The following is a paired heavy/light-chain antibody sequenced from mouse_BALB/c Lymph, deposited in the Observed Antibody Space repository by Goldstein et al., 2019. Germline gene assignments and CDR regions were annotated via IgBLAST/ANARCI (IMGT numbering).Heavy chain of an antibody. D-gene: IGHD2-12*01. CDR3: VRSRYEGWFAY. V-gene: IGHV8-8*01. Sequence: QVTLKESGPGTLQPSQTLSLTCSFSGFSLSTSGMGVGWIRQPSGKGLEWLAHLWWDDVKRYNPALKSRLTISKDTSSSQVFFKIASVDTADVATYYCVRSRYEGWFAYWGQGTLVTVSA. CDR2: LWWDDVK. J-gene: IGHJ3*01. CDR1: GFSLSTSGMG.
Light chain of an antibody. CDR1: QTVSTSNYGY. CDR3: QHSWEIPWT. CDR2: YAS. V-gene: IGKV3-7*01. Sequence: DIVLTQSPASLTVSLGQRATISCRASQTVSTSNYGYMHWYQQKPGQPPKLLIKYASNLESGVPARFSGSGSGTDFTLNIHPVEEEDSATYYCQHSWEIPWTFGGGTKLEIK. J-gene: IGKJ1*01.